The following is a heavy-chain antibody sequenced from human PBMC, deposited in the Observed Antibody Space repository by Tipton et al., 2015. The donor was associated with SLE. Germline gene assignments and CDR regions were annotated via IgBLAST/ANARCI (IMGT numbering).Heavy chain of an antibody. J-gene: IGHJ3*02. CDR1: GGSFSGYY. D-gene: IGHD3-3*01. CDR3: ARGWILRFLEERSDAFYI. Sequence: TLSLTCAVYGGSFSGYYWSWIRQPPGKGLEWIGEINHSGSTNYNPSLKSRVTISVDTSKNQFSLKLSSVTAADTAVYYCARGWILRFLEERSDAFYIWGQGTMVTVSS. CDR2: INHSGST. V-gene: IGHV4-34*01.